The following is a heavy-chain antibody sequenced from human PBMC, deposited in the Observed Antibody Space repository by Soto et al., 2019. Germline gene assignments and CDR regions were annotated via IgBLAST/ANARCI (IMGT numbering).Heavy chain of an antibody. J-gene: IGHJ6*02. CDR3: ARDREAGYNFYYGMDV. D-gene: IGHD6-19*01. Sequence: SETLSLTCSVSGADINTYSWTWIRQPAGKGLEWIGRIYTSASINYNPSLKGRVTLSVDTSTNQVSLRLASVTAADTAIYYCARDREAGYNFYYGMDVWGQGTTVTVAS. V-gene: IGHV4-4*07. CDR1: GADINTYS. CDR2: IYTSASI.